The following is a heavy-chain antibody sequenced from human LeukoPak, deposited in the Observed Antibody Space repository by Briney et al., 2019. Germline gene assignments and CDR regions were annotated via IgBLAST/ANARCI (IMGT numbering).Heavy chain of an antibody. CDR2: IIPIFGTA. D-gene: IGHD2-15*01. CDR3: ASPGYCSGGSCYSSLDY. V-gene: IGHV1-69*13. Sequence: SVKVSCKASGGTFSSYAISWVRQAPGQGLEWMGGIIPIFGTANYAQKFQGRVTITADESTSTAYTELSSLRSEDTAVYYCASPGYCSGGSCYSSLDYWGQGTLVTVSS. CDR1: GGTFSSYA. J-gene: IGHJ4*02.